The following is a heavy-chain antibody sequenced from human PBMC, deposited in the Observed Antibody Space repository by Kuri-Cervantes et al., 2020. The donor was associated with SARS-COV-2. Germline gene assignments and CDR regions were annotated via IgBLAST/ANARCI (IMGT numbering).Heavy chain of an antibody. V-gene: IGHV4-34*01. D-gene: IGHD1-1*01. CDR1: GGSFSGYY. Sequence: SQTLSLTCAVYGGSFSGYYWSWIRQTSGKGLEWIGEINHSGSTNYNPSLKSRVTISVDTSKNQFSLKLSSVTASATAVYYCARIRHPYWYFDLWGRGTLVTVSS. CDR3: ARIRHPYWYFDL. J-gene: IGHJ2*01. CDR2: INHSGST.